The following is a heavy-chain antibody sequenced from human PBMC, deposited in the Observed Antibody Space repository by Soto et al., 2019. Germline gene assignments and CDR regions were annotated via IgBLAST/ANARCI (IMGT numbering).Heavy chain of an antibody. J-gene: IGHJ4*02. Sequence: GGSLTLSCAASGFTFTRYSMNWFSQAPWKWLEWVSSISSTTNYIYYGDSMKGRFTISRDNAKNSLYLEMNSLRAEDTAVYYCARESEDLTSNFDYWGQGTLVTVSS. CDR2: ISSTTNYI. CDR3: ARESEDLTSNFDY. CDR1: GFTFTRYS. V-gene: IGHV3-21*06.